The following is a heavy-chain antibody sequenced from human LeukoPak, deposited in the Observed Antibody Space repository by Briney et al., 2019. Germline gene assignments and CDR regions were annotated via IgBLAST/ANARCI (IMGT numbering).Heavy chain of an antibody. CDR3: AKEGDYYGSGSYRDGFDI. V-gene: IGHV3-30*02. CDR1: GFTFSTHG. D-gene: IGHD3-10*01. CDR2: IRYDGINK. Sequence: GGSLRLSCAASGFTFSTHGMHWVRQAPGKGLEWVAFIRYDGINKYYADSVKGRFTISRDSFKNTLYLQMNSLRPEDTAVYYCAKEGDYYGSGSYRDGFDIWGQGTRATVSS. J-gene: IGHJ3*02.